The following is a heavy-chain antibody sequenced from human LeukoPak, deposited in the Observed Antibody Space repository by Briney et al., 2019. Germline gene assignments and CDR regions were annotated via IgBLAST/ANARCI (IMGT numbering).Heavy chain of an antibody. CDR3: VRDPVGGSTIFDC. CDR2: TYYRSKWYY. Sequence: SQTLSLTCVISGDSVSSNSAAWNWIRQSPSRGLEWLGRTYYRSKWYYDYSVAVKSRVTINPDTSKNQFSLQLSSVTPEDTAVYYCVRDPVGGSTIFDCWGQGTLVTVSS. D-gene: IGHD1-26*01. CDR1: GDSVSSNSAA. V-gene: IGHV6-1*01. J-gene: IGHJ4*02.